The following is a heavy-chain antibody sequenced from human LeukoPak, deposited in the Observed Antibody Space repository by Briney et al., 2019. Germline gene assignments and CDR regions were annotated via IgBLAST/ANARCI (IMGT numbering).Heavy chain of an antibody. V-gene: IGHV1-8*01. CDR1: GYTFTSYD. CDR3: ARRASRITIFGVVTARMDV. J-gene: IGHJ6*04. D-gene: IGHD3-3*01. Sequence: GSVKVSCKAPGYTFTSYDINWVRQATGQGLEWMGWMNPNSGNTGYAQKFQGRVTMTRNTSISTAYMELSSLRSEDTAVYYCARRASRITIFGVVTARMDVWGKGTTVTVSS. CDR2: MNPNSGNT.